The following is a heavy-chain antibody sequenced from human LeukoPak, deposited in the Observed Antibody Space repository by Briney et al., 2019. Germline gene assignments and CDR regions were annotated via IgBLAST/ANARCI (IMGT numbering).Heavy chain of an antibody. CDR1: GFTFSSYG. V-gene: IGHV3-30*02. CDR2: IRYDGSNK. J-gene: IGHJ3*02. D-gene: IGHD2-2*01. CDR3: AKAPIVVVPAATDDAFDI. Sequence: GGSLSLSCAASGFTFSSYGMHWVRQAPGKGLEWVAFIRYDGSNKYYADSVKGRFTISRDNSKNTLYLQMNSLRAEDTAVYYCAKAPIVVVPAATDDAFDIWGQGTMVTVSS.